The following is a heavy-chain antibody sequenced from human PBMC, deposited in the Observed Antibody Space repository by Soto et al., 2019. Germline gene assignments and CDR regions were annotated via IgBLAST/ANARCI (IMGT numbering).Heavy chain of an antibody. CDR1: GFTFSSYA. J-gene: IGHJ4*02. D-gene: IGHD2-2*01. Sequence: EVQLLESGGGLVQPGGSLRLSCAASGFTFSSYAMSWVRQAPGKGLEWVSAISGSGGSTYYADSVKGRFTISRDNSKNALYQQMNSLRTAETAVYYWDEYLSIVVGPAPEYWGQGTLVTGST. CDR3: DEYLSIVVGPAPEY. V-gene: IGHV3-23*01. CDR2: ISGSGGST.